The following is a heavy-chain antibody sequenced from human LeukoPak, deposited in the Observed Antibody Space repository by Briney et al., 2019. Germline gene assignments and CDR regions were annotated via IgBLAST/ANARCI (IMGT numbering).Heavy chain of an antibody. CDR1: GVSFSSYA. Sequence: GGSLRLSCAASGVSFSSYAMSWVRQAPGKGLEWVSAISGSGGSTYYADSVKGRFTLSRTTCKQLMYLQMNSVRAKGTAVYVCAKSAGFSSSVNFDYWGQGTLVTVSS. V-gene: IGHV3-23*01. CDR3: AKSAGFSSSVNFDY. J-gene: IGHJ4*02. CDR2: ISGSGGST. D-gene: IGHD6-13*01.